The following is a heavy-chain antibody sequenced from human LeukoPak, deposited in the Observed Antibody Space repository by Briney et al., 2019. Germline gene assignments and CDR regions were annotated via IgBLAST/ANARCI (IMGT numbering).Heavy chain of an antibody. CDR2: IYSSGST. J-gene: IGHJ4*02. D-gene: IGHD1-26*01. Sequence: SETLSLTCSVSGDSMRTYYWIWIRQTPAKGLEWIGYIYSSGSTKYNPSLESRVTISEHTSKNQFSLKLSSVTDADTAVYYCTRSKYSGSFDSWGQGTQVYVSS. CDR3: TRSKYSGSFDS. V-gene: IGHV4-59*08. CDR1: GDSMRTYY.